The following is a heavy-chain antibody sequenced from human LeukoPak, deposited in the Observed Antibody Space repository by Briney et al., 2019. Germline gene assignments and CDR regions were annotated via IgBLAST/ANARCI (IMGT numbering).Heavy chain of an antibody. D-gene: IGHD2-2*01. CDR2: ICSSGETI. CDR3: AILGHFVVVPSPRNWIDS. J-gene: IGHJ5*01. V-gene: IGHV3-48*03. CDR1: GFTFTAYE. Sequence: PGGSLTLSCAASGFTFTAYEMNWVRQAPGKGLEWVSYICSSGETIYYADSVKGRFTISRDNAKKAVYLQKNGLRVEDTAVYHCAILGHFVVVPSPRNWIDSWGQGTLVTVSS.